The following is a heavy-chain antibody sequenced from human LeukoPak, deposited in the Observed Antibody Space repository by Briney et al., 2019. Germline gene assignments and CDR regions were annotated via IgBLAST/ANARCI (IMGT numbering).Heavy chain of an antibody. CDR2: IYYSGST. CDR1: GGSISSGGYY. CDR3: VRGAGYSYGVGVVGV. J-gene: IGHJ6*02. D-gene: IGHD5-18*01. V-gene: IGHV4-31*03. Sequence: KPSETLSLTCTVSGGSISSGGYYWSWIRQHPGKGLEWIGYIYYSGSTYYNPPLKSRVTISVDTSKNQFSLKLSSVTAADTAVYYCVRGAGYSYGVGVVGVWGQGTTVTVSS.